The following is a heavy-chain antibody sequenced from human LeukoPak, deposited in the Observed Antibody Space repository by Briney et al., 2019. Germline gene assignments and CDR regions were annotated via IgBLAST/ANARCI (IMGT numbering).Heavy chain of an antibody. J-gene: IGHJ6*02. CDR3: AGDNIENYYYYGMDV. V-gene: IGHV3-21*01. CDR1: GFTLSTYT. Sequence: GGSLRLSCAASGFTLSTYTMNWVRQAPGKGLEWVSSISSSSRYTYYADSMKGRFTISRDNAKNSLYLQMNTLRAEDTAVYYCAGDNIENYYYYGMDVWGQGTTVTVSS. CDR2: ISSSSRYT.